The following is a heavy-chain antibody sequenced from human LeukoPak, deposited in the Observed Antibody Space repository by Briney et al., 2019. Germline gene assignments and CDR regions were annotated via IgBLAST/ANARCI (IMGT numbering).Heavy chain of an antibody. CDR3: ARRSSESFDF. V-gene: IGHV4-39*01. Sequence: PSETLSLTCTVSGGSISSSSYYWGWIRQSPGEGLGWIGSIYYSGSTAYNPSLKSRVTISVDTSKNQFSLKLSSVTAADTAVYYCARRSSESFDFWGQGTLVTVSS. J-gene: IGHJ4*02. D-gene: IGHD3-22*01. CDR1: GGSISSSSYY. CDR2: IYYSGST.